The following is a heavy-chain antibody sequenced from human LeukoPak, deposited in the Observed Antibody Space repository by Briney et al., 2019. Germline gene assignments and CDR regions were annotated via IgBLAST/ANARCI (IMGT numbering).Heavy chain of an antibody. CDR1: GGSLSSVRYY. D-gene: IGHD1-26*01. Sequence: SETLSLTCTVSGGSLSSVRYYWSWIRQHPGKGLLWIGYIYYSGSTYYNPSLKSRVTISVDTSKNQFSLKLSSVTAADTAVYYCARGRVGATNYWGQGTLVTVSS. V-gene: IGHV4-31*03. CDR2: IYYSGST. J-gene: IGHJ4*02. CDR3: ARGRVGATNY.